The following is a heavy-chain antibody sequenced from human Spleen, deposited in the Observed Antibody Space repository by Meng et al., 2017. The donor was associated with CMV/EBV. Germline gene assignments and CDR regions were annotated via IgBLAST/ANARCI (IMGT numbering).Heavy chain of an antibody. CDR3: AKGKIAYPGGKLTVVPAAIPYYGMDV. CDR2: ISGSGGST. Sequence: GGSLRLSCAASGFTFSSYAMSWVRQAPGKGLEWVSAISGSGGSTYYADSVKGRFTISRDNSKNTLYLQMNSLRAEDTAVYYCAKGKIAYPGGKLTVVPAAIPYYGMDVWGQGTTVTVSS. V-gene: IGHV3-23*01. D-gene: IGHD2-2*01. J-gene: IGHJ6*02. CDR1: GFTFSSYA.